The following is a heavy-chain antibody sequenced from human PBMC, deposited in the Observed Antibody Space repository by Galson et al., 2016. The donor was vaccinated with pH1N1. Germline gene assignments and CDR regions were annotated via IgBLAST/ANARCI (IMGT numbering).Heavy chain of an antibody. D-gene: IGHD3-3*01. V-gene: IGHV3-30*18. CDR3: AKESGEDWSGSKRYSFDY. J-gene: IGHJ4*02. Sequence: SLRLSCAASGFTFSSFGMHWVRQAPGKGLEWMAVISYDGSVEYYGDSVKGRFSISRDNSKNTLYLQMNSLRPEGTAVYYCAKESGEDWSGSKRYSFDYWGQGALVTVSS. CDR2: ISYDGSVE. CDR1: GFTFSSFG.